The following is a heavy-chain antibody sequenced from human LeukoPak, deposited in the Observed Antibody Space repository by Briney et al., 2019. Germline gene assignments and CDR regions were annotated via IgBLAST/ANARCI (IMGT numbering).Heavy chain of an antibody. CDR3: ATLDSSGGDYYYYYGMDV. CDR1: GYTFTSYA. D-gene: IGHD6-19*01. CDR2: INAGNGNT. V-gene: IGHV1-3*01. Sequence: ASVKASCKASGYTFTSYAMHWVRQAPGQRLEWMGWINAGNGNTKYSQKFQGRVTITRDTPASTAYMELSSLRSEDTAVYYCATLDSSGGDYYYYYGMDVWGQGTTVTVSS. J-gene: IGHJ6*02.